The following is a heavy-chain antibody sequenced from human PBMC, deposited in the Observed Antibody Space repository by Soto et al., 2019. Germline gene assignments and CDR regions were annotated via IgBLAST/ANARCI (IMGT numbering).Heavy chain of an antibody. J-gene: IGHJ6*02. CDR1: GYTFTRYG. CDR3: AKNGQPPYYYYGLDV. V-gene: IGHV1-18*01. CDR2: ISGYNGDT. Sequence: ASVKVSCKASGYTFTRYGISWVRQAPGQGLEWMGWISGYNGDTNYAQKFQDRVSMTIDMSTGTAYMELRSLTSDDTAIYYCAKNGQPPYYYYGLDVWG. D-gene: IGHD2-8*01.